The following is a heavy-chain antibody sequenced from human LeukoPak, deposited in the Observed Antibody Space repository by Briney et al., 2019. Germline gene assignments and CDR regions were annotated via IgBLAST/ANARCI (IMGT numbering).Heavy chain of an antibody. Sequence: GGSLRLSCAASGFTFSSYAMSWVRQAPGKGLEWVSAISGSGGSTYYADSVKGRFTISRDNSKNTLYLQMNSLRDEDTAVYYCAKVVGGSSWYFDYWGQGTLVTVSS. CDR1: GFTFSSYA. CDR2: ISGSGGST. V-gene: IGHV3-23*01. J-gene: IGHJ4*02. D-gene: IGHD6-13*01. CDR3: AKVVGGSSWYFDY.